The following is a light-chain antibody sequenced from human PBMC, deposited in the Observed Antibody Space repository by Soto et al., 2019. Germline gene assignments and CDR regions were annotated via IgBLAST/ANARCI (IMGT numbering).Light chain of an antibody. J-gene: IGKJ5*01. V-gene: IGKV1D-12*01. CDR1: QGISSW. CDR2: AAS. CDR3: QQATTFPLT. Sequence: IAVTQYASALDAPGETRITITSRASQGISSWLAWYQQKPGKAPKLLIYAASSLQSGVPSRFSGSGSGTHFTLTISSLQPEDFATYYCQQATTFPLTFGQGTRLEI.